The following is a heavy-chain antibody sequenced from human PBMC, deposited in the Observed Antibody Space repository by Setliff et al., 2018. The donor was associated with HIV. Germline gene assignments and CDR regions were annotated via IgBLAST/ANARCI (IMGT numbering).Heavy chain of an antibody. CDR2: IERKVNGGAT. CDR3: VGNFLGF. Sequence: PGGSLRLSCVVSGFTLSDSWMSWFRQGPGKGLEWVGHIERKVNGGATTYATFVNGRFTISKDDSKDTLYLQMNNLKIEDTAVYYCVGNFLGFWGQGTMVTVSS. CDR1: GFTLSDSW. J-gene: IGHJ3*01. V-gene: IGHV3-15*04.